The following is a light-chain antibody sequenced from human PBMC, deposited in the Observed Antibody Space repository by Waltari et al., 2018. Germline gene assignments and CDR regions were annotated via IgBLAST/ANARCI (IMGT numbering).Light chain of an antibody. V-gene: IGKV1-NL1*01. CDR3: QQYYHTRQIT. CDR2: AAS. CDR1: QGSSKS. Sequence: DMQMTQSPSSLSASVGDRVTITCRASQGSSKSLACYQQKPGKAPKLLLSAASTLESGVPSRFRGSGAGTDYTLTISSLQPEDLATYYCQQYYHTRQITCGPGTKVDFK. J-gene: IGKJ3*01.